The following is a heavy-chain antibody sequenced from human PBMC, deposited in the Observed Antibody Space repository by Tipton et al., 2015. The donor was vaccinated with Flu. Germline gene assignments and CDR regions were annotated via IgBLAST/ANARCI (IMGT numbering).Heavy chain of an antibody. V-gene: IGHV3-23*01. D-gene: IGHD3-22*01. Sequence: SLRLSCAASGFTFSSYEMNWVRQAPGKGLEWVSTISGSSDSTHYADSVKGRFTISRDNSKNAVFPQMNSLRAEDTAVYYCAKWTYYSDSTPNWGQGTLVTVP. J-gene: IGHJ1*01. CDR2: ISGSSDST. CDR1: GFTFSSYE. CDR3: AKWTYYSDSTPN.